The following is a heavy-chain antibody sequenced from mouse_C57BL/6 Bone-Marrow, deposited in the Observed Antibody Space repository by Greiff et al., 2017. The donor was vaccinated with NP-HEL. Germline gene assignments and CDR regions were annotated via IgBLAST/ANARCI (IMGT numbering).Heavy chain of an antibody. V-gene: IGHV1-75*01. CDR1: GYTFTDYY. D-gene: IGHD1-1*01. CDR2: IFPGSGST. Sequence: VQLQQSGPELVKPGASVKISCKASGYTFTDYYINWVKQRPGQGLEWIGWIFPGSGSTYYNEKFKGKATLTVDKSSSTAYMLLSSLTSEDSAVYFCAREIFITTVVDWYFDVWGTGTTVTVSS. J-gene: IGHJ1*03. CDR3: AREIFITTVVDWYFDV.